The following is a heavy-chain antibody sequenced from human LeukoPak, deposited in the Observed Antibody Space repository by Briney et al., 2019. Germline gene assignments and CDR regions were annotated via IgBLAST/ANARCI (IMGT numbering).Heavy chain of an antibody. D-gene: IGHD6-6*01. V-gene: IGHV1-18*01. CDR3: ARDYKYSSSWWSSQSYYGMDV. CDR1: GYTFISYD. J-gene: IGHJ6*02. CDR2: ISAYNGNT. Sequence: GASVKVSCKASGYTFISYDISWVRQAPGQGLEWMGWISAYNGNTNYAQKLQGRVTMTTDTSTSTVYMEVRSLRSDDTAVYYCARDYKYSSSWWSSQSYYGMDVWGQGTTVTVSS.